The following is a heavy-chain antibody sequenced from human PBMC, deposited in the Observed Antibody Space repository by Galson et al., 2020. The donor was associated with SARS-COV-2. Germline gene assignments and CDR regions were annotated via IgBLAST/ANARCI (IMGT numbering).Heavy chain of an antibody. D-gene: IGHD3-10*01. CDR1: GGSISSYY. Sequence: SETLSLTCTVSGGSISSYYWSWIRQPPGKGLEWIGYIYYSGSTNYNPSLKSRVTISVDTSKNQFSLKLSSVTAADTAVYYCAGTMVRGVPGTTHYYYYGMDVWGQGTTVTVSS. CDR2: IYYSGST. J-gene: IGHJ6*02. CDR3: AGTMVRGVPGTTHYYYYGMDV. V-gene: IGHV4-59*01.